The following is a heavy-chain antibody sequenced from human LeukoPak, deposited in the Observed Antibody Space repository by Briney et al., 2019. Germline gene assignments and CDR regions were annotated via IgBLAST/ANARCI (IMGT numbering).Heavy chain of an antibody. J-gene: IGHJ6*03. CDR2: IKQDGSEK. Sequence: GGSLRLSCAASGFTFSSYWMSWVRQAPGKGLEWVANIKQDGSEKYYVYSVKGRFTISRDNAKNSLYLQMNSLRAEDTAVYYCARDRYSSGWIGSYYYYYMDVWGKGTTVTVSS. V-gene: IGHV3-7*01. D-gene: IGHD6-19*01. CDR1: GFTFSSYW. CDR3: ARDRYSSGWIGSYYYYYMDV.